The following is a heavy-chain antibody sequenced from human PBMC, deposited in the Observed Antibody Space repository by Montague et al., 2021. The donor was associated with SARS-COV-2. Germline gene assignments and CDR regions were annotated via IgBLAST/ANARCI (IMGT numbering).Heavy chain of an antibody. V-gene: IGHV4-30-4*01. Sequence: LSLTCTVSGGSISSGDYYWTWIRQPPGKGLEWIGYIYYSGSTYYNPSLRSRVIISIDTSKNQFSLKVSSVTAADTAVYYCAAGRLINDSEWNYPYYYYCMHVWGQGTTVAVSS. CDR2: IYYSGST. CDR3: AAGRLINDSEWNYPYYYYCMHV. D-gene: IGHD1-7*01. CDR1: GGSISSGDYY. J-gene: IGHJ6*02.